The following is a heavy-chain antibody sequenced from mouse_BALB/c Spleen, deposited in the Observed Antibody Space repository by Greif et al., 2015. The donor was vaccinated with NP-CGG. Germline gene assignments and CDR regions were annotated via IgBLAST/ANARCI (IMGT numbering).Heavy chain of an antibody. J-gene: IGHJ4*01. CDR3: ARYSGSSYGDAMDY. D-gene: IGHD1-1*01. Sequence: VQLKQSGPELVKPGASVKISCKASGYSFTGYYMHWVKQSHVKSLEWIGRINPYNGATSYNQNFKDKASLTVDKSSSTAYMELHSLTSEDSAVYYCARYSGSSYGDAMDYWGQGTSVTVSS. CDR2: INPYNGAT. V-gene: IGHV1-31*01. CDR1: GYSFTGYY.